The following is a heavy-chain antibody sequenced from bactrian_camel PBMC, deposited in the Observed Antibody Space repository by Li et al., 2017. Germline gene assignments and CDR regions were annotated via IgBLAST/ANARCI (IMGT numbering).Heavy chain of an antibody. CDR1: GYSDSGFC. CDR2: IDSDTTT. V-gene: IGHV3S53*01. D-gene: IGHD1*01. Sequence: HVQLVESGGGLVQPGGSLKLSCVASGYSDSGFCMGWFRQAPGKEREGVASIDSDTTTRYAPAVNGRFTISADGDRHTVYLQMNNLKPEDTAMYYCAIDIRDRGRNGCYPGSPWLFPYWGQGTQVTVS. CDR3: AIDIRDRGRNGCYPGSPWLFPY. J-gene: IGHJ4*01.